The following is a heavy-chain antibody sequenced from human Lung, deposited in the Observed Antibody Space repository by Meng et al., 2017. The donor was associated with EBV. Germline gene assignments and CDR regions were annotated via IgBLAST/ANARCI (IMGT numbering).Heavy chain of an antibody. CDR2: ISTNTGNP. Sequence: QVQLVQSGFGLKKPGASVKVSCKASGYTFTRYPMNWVRQAPGQGLEWMGWISTNTGNPTYAQGFTGRFVFSVDISVSTAYLQISSLKAEDTAVYYCGTLKYTSGFYGPAYWGQGALVTVPS. D-gene: IGHD6-19*01. CDR3: GTLKYTSGFYGPAY. CDR1: GYTFTRYP. J-gene: IGHJ4*02. V-gene: IGHV7-4-1*02.